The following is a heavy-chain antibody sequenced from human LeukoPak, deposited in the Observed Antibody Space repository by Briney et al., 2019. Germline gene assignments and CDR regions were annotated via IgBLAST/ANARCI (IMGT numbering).Heavy chain of an antibody. CDR3: ARDRGMAGLFDP. CDR2: IIPIFGTA. D-gene: IGHD6-19*01. V-gene: IGHV1-69*13. J-gene: IGHJ5*02. CDR1: GGTFSSYA. Sequence: ASVKVSCKASGGTFSSYAISWVRQAPGQGLEWMGGIIPIFGTANYAQKFQGRVTITADESTSTAYMELSSLRSEDTAVYYCARDRGMAGLFDPWGQGTLVTVSS.